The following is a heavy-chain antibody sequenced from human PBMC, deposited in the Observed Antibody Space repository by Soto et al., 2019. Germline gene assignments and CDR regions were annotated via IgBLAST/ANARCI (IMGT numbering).Heavy chain of an antibody. J-gene: IGHJ3*02. CDR2: IVVGSGNT. V-gene: IGHV1-58*02. Sequence: SVKVSCKASGFTFTSSAMQWVRQARGQRLEWIGWIVVGSGNTNYAQKFQERVTITRDMSTSTAYMELSSLRSEDTAVYYCAAGRSWYGGHDAFDIWGQGTMVTVS. CDR1: GFTFTSSA. CDR3: AAGRSWYGGHDAFDI. D-gene: IGHD6-13*01.